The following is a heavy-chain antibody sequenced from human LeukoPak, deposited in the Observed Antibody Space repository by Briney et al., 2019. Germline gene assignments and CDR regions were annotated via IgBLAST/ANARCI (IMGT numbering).Heavy chain of an antibody. Sequence: PGGSLRLSCAASGFTFRSYGMHWVRQAPGKGLEWVAVISYDGSNKYYADSVKGRFTISRDNSKNTLYLQMNSLRAEDTAVYYCAKDLRRQWLVPYEGIGDWGQGTLVTVSS. V-gene: IGHV3-30*18. CDR2: ISYDGSNK. J-gene: IGHJ4*02. CDR3: AKDLRRQWLVPYEGIGD. CDR1: GFTFRSYG. D-gene: IGHD6-19*01.